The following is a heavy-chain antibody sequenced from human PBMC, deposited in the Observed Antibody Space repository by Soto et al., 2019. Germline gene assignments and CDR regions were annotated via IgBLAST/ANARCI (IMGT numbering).Heavy chain of an antibody. V-gene: IGHV3-23*01. J-gene: IGHJ4*02. Sequence: PGGSLRLSCAASGFTFGSYAMSWVRQAPGEGLEWVSALSNGGGTTHYADSVKGRFTISRDNSKNTLYLQVSSLRVEDTAIYYCAKDMYGSRRGSFDYWGQGTLVTVSS. D-gene: IGHD1-26*01. CDR3: AKDMYGSRRGSFDY. CDR2: LSNGGGTT. CDR1: GFTFGSYA.